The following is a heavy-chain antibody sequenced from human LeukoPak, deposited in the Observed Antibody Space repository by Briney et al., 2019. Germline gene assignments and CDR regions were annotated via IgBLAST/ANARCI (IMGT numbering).Heavy chain of an antibody. Sequence: GGSLRLSCAASGFTFSNAWMSCVRQAPGKGQEWVGRIKSKTDGGTTDYAARVKGRFTISRDDSKNTLYLQMNSLKTEDTAVYYCTTDPYGDAFDPWGQGTLVTVSS. CDR1: GFTFSNAW. V-gene: IGHV3-15*01. J-gene: IGHJ5*02. D-gene: IGHD4-17*01. CDR3: TTDPYGDAFDP. CDR2: IKSKTDGGTT.